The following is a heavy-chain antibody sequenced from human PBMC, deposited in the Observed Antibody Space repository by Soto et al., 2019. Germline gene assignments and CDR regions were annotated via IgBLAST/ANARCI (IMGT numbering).Heavy chain of an antibody. V-gene: IGHV3-23*01. CDR2: ISGSGGST. D-gene: IGHD2-2*02. Sequence: EVQLLESGGGLVQPGGSLRLSCAASGFTFSSYAMSWVRQAPGKGLEWVSAISGSGGSTYYADSVKGRFTISRDNSKNRLYLQMNCLRAEDTAVYDCANVGVVPAAIPLWGQGTLVTVSS. J-gene: IGHJ4*02. CDR3: ANVGVVPAAIPL. CDR1: GFTFSSYA.